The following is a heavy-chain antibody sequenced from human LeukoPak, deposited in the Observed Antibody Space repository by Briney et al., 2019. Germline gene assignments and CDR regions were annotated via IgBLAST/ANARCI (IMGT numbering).Heavy chain of an antibody. CDR1: GFTFSSYW. Sequence: PGGSLRLSCAASGFTFSSYWMSWVRQAPGKGLEWVANIKQDGSEEYYVDSVKGRFTISRGNAKNSLYLQMNSLRAEDTAVYYCARDFSSGWTFDYWGQGTLVTVSS. J-gene: IGHJ4*02. V-gene: IGHV3-7*01. D-gene: IGHD6-19*01. CDR2: IKQDGSEE. CDR3: ARDFSSGWTFDY.